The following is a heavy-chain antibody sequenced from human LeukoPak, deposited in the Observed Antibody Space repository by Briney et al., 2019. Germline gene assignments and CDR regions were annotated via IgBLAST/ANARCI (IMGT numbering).Heavy chain of an antibody. J-gene: IGHJ4*02. CDR1: GFTFSSYG. CDR3: AKEAQYYLDY. V-gene: IGHV3-30*18. Sequence: GGSLRLSCAASGFTFSSYGMHWVRQAPGKGLEWVAVISYDGSNKYYADSVKGRFTIPRDNSKNTLYLQMNSLRAEDTAVYYCAKEAQYYLDYWGQGALVTVSS. CDR2: ISYDGSNK. D-gene: IGHD3-10*01.